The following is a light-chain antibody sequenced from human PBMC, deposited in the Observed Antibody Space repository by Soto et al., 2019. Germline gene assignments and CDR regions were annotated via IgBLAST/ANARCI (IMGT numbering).Light chain of an antibody. J-gene: IGLJ3*02. CDR3: SSYTTSNTVV. CDR2: DVS. V-gene: IGLV2-14*01. Sequence: QSALTQPASVSGTPGQSITISCTGTSSDVGGYNYVCWYQQIPGKAPKLIIYDVSSRPSGVSNRFSGSKSGNTASLTISGLQAEDEADYYCSSYTTSNTVVFGGGTKLTVL. CDR1: SSDVGGYNY.